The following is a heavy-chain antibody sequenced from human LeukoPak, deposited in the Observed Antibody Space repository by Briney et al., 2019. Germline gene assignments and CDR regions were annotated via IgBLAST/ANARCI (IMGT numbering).Heavy chain of an antibody. J-gene: IGHJ5*02. Sequence: SEILSLTCTVSGDSISSYYWSWIRQPPGKGLEWIGYIYDSGSTNYNPSLKSRVTIALDTSKNRFSLKLRSVTAADTALYYCARGNPVATTGTKGGWFDPWGQGTLVTVSS. V-gene: IGHV4-59*01. CDR1: GDSISSYY. CDR2: IYDSGST. D-gene: IGHD1-1*01. CDR3: ARGNPVATTGTKGGWFDP.